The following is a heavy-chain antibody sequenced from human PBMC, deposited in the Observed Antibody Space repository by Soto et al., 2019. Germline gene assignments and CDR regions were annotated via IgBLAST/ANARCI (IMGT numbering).Heavy chain of an antibody. CDR3: ARDYGDYHFDY. V-gene: IGHV1-69*02. CDR1: GGTFSSYT. D-gene: IGHD4-17*01. J-gene: IGHJ4*02. Sequence: QVQLVQSGAEVKKPGSSVKVSCKASGGTFSSYTISWVRQAPGQGLEWMGRIIPILGIANYAQKFQGRVTITADKSTSTAYMELSSLRSEYTAVYYCARDYGDYHFDYWGQGTLVTVSS. CDR2: IIPILGIA.